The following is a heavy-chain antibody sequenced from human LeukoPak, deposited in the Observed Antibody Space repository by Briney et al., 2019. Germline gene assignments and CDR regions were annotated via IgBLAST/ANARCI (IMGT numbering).Heavy chain of an antibody. J-gene: IGHJ3*02. CDR2: VHDSGST. V-gene: IGHV4-59*08. CDR3: ASLPDSGGYYDAFDI. D-gene: IGHD3-22*01. Sequence: PSETLSLTCTVSGGSMSRHYWSWIRQTPGKGLEWIGYVHDSGSTKYKSSLKSRVTVSLDRSKNRVSLQLRSVTATDTAVYYCASLPDSGGYYDAFDIWGQGTMVTVSS. CDR1: GGSMSRHY.